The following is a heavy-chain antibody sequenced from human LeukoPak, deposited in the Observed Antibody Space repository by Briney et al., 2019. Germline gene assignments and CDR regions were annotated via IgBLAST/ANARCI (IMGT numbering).Heavy chain of an antibody. CDR1: RDTFTRCA. D-gene: IGHD3-10*01. V-gene: IGHV1-69*13. CDR3: ARDPGAPVRAFDI. CDR2: IIPIDGTA. Sequence: SVKVSCKASRDTFTRCAFSWVRQAPGQGLDWMGGIIPIDGTANFGQKFQGRVTITADGSTSTAYMELSSLRSEDTAIYYYARDPGAPVRAFDIWGQGTMVTVSS. J-gene: IGHJ3*02.